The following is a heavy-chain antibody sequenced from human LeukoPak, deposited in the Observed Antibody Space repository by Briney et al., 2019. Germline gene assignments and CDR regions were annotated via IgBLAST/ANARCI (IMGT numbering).Heavy chain of an antibody. V-gene: IGHV3-48*01. Sequence: GGSLRLSCAASGFTFDTYSIDWVRQAPGKGLEWLSYISSSSDVIYYADSVKGRFTISRDNAKNSLYLQMNSLRAEDTAVYYCTREPTRRFDYWGQGKLVTVSS. CDR3: TREPTRRFDY. D-gene: IGHD2-15*01. J-gene: IGHJ4*02. CDR1: GFTFDTYS. CDR2: ISSSSDVI.